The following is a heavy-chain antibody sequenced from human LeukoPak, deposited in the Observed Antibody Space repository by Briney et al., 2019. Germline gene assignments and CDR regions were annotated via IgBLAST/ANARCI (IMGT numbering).Heavy chain of an antibody. CDR2: IDPSDSYS. CDR3: AKGDGTGVFDY. J-gene: IGHJ4*02. V-gene: IGHV5-10-1*01. D-gene: IGHD6-13*01. Sequence: GETLKISCKGFGYSFTSQWIGWVRQMPGKGLEWMGTIDPSDSYSNYSPSFQGHVTISVDKSISTAYLQWSSLKASDTAMYYCAKGDGTGVFDYWGQGTLVTVSS. CDR1: GYSFTSQW.